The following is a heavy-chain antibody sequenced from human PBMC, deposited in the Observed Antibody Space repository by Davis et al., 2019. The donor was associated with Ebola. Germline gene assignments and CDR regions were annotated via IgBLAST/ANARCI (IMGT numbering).Heavy chain of an antibody. D-gene: IGHD2-8*02. CDR3: ASYPYCSGGVCYQQFDY. CDR2: ISGSGSDT. CDR1: GFTFRDYA. Sequence: GESLKISCEASGFTFRDYAMSWVRQAPGKGLEWISAISGSGSDTYYPDSVKGRFSISRDNAKNTVYLQVNRLRAEDTAVYYCASYPYCSGGVCYQQFDYWGQGTLVTVSS. V-gene: IGHV3-23*01. J-gene: IGHJ4*02.